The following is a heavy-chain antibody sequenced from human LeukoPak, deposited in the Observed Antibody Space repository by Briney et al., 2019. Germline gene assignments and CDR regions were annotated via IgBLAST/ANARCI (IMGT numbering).Heavy chain of an antibody. CDR3: AREGPYYYYYMDV. J-gene: IGHJ6*03. CDR2: INHSGST. V-gene: IGHV4-34*01. Sequence: SETLSLTCAVYGGSFSGYYWNWIRQPPGKGLEWIGEINHSGSTNYNPSLKSRVTISVDTSKNDFSLKLSSVTAADTAVYYCAREGPYYYYYMDVWGKGTTVTVSS. CDR1: GGSFSGYY.